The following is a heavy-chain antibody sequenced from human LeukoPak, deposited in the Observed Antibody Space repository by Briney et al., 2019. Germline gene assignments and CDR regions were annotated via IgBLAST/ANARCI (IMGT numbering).Heavy chain of an antibody. CDR3: ASQKRDILWWWRSVDAFDI. J-gene: IGHJ3*02. Sequence: TASETLSLTCTVSGGSISSYYWSWIRQPPGKGLEWIGYIYYSGSTNYNPSLKSRVTISVDTSKNQFSLKLSSVTAADTAVYYCASQKRDILWWWRSVDAFDIWGQGTMVTVSS. D-gene: IGHD2-21*01. V-gene: IGHV4-59*08. CDR2: IYYSGST. CDR1: GGSISSYY.